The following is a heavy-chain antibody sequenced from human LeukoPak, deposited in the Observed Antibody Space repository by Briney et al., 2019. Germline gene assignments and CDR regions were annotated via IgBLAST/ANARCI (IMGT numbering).Heavy chain of an antibody. D-gene: IGHD3-10*01. CDR2: IIPIFGTA. V-gene: IGHV1-69*01. CDR1: GGTFSSYA. CDR3: VSRGAAGPIDY. J-gene: IGHJ4*02. Sequence: SVKVSCKASGGTFSSYAISWVRQAPGQGLEWMGGIIPIFGTANYAQKFQGRVTITADESTSTAYMELSSLRSGDTAVYYCVSRGAAGPIDYWGQGTLVTVSS.